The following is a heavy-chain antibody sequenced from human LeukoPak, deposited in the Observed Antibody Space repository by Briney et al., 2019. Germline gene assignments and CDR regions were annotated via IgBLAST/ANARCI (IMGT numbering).Heavy chain of an antibody. CDR2: ITGTHAT. CDR1: GFTFSASP. J-gene: IGHJ4*02. D-gene: IGHD2-2*02. CDR3: TREGCGDTSCYTNDY. Sequence: GGSLRLSCAASGFTFSASPIHWVRQASGKGLEWVGRITGTHATAYSATLKGRFTISRDDSKYTTFLQMNSLETEDTAVYYCTREGCGDTSCYTNDYWGQGTLVTVSS. V-gene: IGHV3-73*01.